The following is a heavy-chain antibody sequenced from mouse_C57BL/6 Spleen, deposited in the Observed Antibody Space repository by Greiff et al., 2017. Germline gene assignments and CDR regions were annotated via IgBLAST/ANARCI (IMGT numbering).Heavy chain of an antibody. D-gene: IGHD1-1*01. CDR2: IIPSSGYT. V-gene: IGHV1-7*01. CDR3: ARDGNGSSYDY. Sequence: QVQLQQSGAELAKPGASVTLSCKASGYTFTSYWMYWVKQRSGQGLEWFGYIIPSSGYTKYNQKIKDKATLTADKSSSTAYMQLSSLTYEDTAVYYCARDGNGSSYDYWGQGTTLTVSA. CDR1: GYTFTSYW. J-gene: IGHJ2*01.